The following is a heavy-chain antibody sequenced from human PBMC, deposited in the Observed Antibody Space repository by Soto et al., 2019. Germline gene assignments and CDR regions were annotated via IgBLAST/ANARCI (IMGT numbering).Heavy chain of an antibody. J-gene: IGHJ4*02. CDR2: ISYDGSNK. Sequence: GGSLRLSCAASGFTFSSYAMHWVRQAPGKGLEWVAVISYDGSNKYYADSVKGRFTISRDNSKNTLYLQMNSLRAEDTAVYYCAREYGLEMATLDYWGQGTLVTVSS. CDR1: GFTFSSYA. CDR3: AREYGLEMATLDY. D-gene: IGHD5-12*01. V-gene: IGHV3-30-3*01.